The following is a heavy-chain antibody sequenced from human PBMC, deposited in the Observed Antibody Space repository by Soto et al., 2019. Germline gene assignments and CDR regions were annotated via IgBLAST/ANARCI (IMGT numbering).Heavy chain of an antibody. D-gene: IGHD3-16*02. CDR2: ISWKSDSE. V-gene: IGHV3-9*01. CDR1: GVTFDEHA. Sequence: PVGSLRLSWDGSGVTFDEHAMHWVRQRPGGGLEWVAGISWKSDSEGYADSVKGRFSISRDNIQHSVHLQMNSLRPEDTALYYCACYTGLSHEGMYGCAQGTTLPVSS. CDR3: ACYTGLSHEGMYG. J-gene: IGHJ6*02.